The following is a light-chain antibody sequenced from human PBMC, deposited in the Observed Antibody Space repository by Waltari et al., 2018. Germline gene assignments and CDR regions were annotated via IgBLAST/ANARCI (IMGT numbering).Light chain of an antibody. V-gene: IGKV1-39*01. J-gene: IGKJ2*01. CDR3: QQSFSTLRYT. CDR2: AAS. CDR1: QSISNY. Sequence: DIQMTQSPSSLSASVGDRVTITCRASQSISNYLNWYQQTPGKAPKLLIYAASTLQSGVPSRFSGRGSGTDFTLTISSLQPEDFATYYCQQSFSTLRYTFGQGTNLEIK.